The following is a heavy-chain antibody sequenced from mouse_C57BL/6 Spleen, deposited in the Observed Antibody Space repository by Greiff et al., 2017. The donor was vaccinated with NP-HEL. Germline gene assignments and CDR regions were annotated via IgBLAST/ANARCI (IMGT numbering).Heavy chain of an antibody. D-gene: IGHD1-1*01. CDR1: GYAFSSSW. J-gene: IGHJ4*01. CDR2: IYPGDGDT. V-gene: IGHV1-82*01. Sequence: VQLKESGPELVKPGASVKISCKASGYAFSSSWMNWVKQRPGKGLEWIGRIYPGDGDTNYNGKFKGKATLTAAKSSSTAYMQLSSLTSEDSAVYFCAGYGSSYDYAMDYWGQGTSVTVSS. CDR3: AGYGSSYDYAMDY.